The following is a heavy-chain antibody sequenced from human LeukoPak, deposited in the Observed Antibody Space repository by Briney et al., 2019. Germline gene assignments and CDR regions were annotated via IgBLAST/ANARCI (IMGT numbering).Heavy chain of an antibody. V-gene: IGHV4-31*03. CDR2: IYYSGTT. D-gene: IGHD7-27*01. Sequence: SETLSLTCTVSGGSISSGGYYWSWIRQLPGKGLEWIGYIYYSGTTSYNPSLKSRLTISLDTSENQFSLKLSSVTAADTAVYYCARGSTGDKSNNWGQGTLVTVSP. CDR3: ARGSTGDKSNN. CDR1: GGSISSGGYY. J-gene: IGHJ4*02.